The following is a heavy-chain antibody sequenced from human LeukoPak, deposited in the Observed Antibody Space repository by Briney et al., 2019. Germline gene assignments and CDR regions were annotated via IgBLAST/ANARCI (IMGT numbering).Heavy chain of an antibody. CDR3: ARDLGYCSGGSCYSGGPSFY. CDR2: ISAYNGNT. D-gene: IGHD2-15*01. CDR1: GYIFTSYG. J-gene: IGHJ4*02. Sequence: ASVKVSCKASGYIFTSYGISWVRQAPGQGLEWMGWISAYNGNTNYAQKLQGRVTMTTDTSTSTAYMELRSLRSDDTAAYYCARDLGYCSGGSCYSGGPSFYWGQGTLVTVSS. V-gene: IGHV1-18*01.